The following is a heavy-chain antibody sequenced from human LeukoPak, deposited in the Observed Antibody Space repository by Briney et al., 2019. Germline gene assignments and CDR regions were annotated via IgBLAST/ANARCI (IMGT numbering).Heavy chain of an antibody. CDR2: ITASRGGT. V-gene: IGHV3-23*01. CDR3: AKIRFYYNSSFDYWYFDL. Sequence: PGGSLRLSCAASGFPFCSYAMAWVRQAPRKGLEWVSGITASRGGTYYADSVKGGFTISRDNSKNTLYLQINSLRAEDTAIYYCAKIRFYYNSSFDYWYFDLWGRGTLVTVSS. J-gene: IGHJ2*01. D-gene: IGHD3-22*01. CDR1: GFPFCSYA.